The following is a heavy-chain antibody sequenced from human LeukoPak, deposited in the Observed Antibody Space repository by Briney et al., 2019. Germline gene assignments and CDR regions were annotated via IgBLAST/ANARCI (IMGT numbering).Heavy chain of an antibody. CDR2: ILYDGSNI. CDR3: AKDQSIAVM. Sequence: PGRSLRLSCAASGFTFSSYAMHWVRQAPGKGLEWVAVILYDGSNINYADSVKGRFTISRDNSKNTLYLQMNSLRAEDTAVYYCAKDQSIAVMWGQGTLVTVSS. J-gene: IGHJ4*02. V-gene: IGHV3-30*04. D-gene: IGHD6-6*01. CDR1: GFTFSSYA.